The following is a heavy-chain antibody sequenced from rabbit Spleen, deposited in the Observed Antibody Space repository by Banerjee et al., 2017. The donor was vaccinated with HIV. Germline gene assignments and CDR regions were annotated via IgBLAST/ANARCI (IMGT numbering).Heavy chain of an antibody. CDR2: IYVGSGST. Sequence: QEQLVESGGGLVQPGGSLKVSCKASGFSFSDKAVMCWVRQAPGKGLEWIGCIYVGSGSTYYASWAKGRFTISKTSSTVDLKMTSLTAADTATYFCASGPNYSGTRLDVWGQGTLVTVS. V-gene: IGHV1S45*01. J-gene: IGHJ3*01. CDR3: ASGPNYSGTRLDV. D-gene: IGHD1-1*01. CDR1: GFSFSDKAV.